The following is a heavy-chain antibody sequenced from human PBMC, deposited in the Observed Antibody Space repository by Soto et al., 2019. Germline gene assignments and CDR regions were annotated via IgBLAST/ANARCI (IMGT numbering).Heavy chain of an antibody. Sequence: SETLSLTCSVSGGSLSSSNYYWSWIRQPPGKGLEWIGSIYYSGSTYYNPSLKSRVTISVDTSKNQFSLKLSSVTAADTAVYYGARQDFGSGYSYYFDYWVQRTLVTVS. J-gene: IGHJ4*02. D-gene: IGHD3-3*01. CDR2: IYYSGST. V-gene: IGHV4-39*01. CDR1: GGSLSSSNYY. CDR3: ARQDFGSGYSYYFDY.